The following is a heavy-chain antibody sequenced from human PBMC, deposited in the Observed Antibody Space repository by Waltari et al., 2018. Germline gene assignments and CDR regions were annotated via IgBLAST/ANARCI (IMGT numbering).Heavy chain of an antibody. D-gene: IGHD5-18*01. V-gene: IGHV3-30*02. CDR1: GFTFGSYG. J-gene: IGHJ4*02. CDR2: IRYDGSNK. CDR3: AITAMVSAGLDY. Sequence: QVQLVESGGGVVQPGGSLRLSCAASGFTFGSYGMHWVRQAPGKGLEWLAFIRYDGSNKYYADSVKGRFTISRDNSKNTLYLQMNSLRAEDTAVYYCAITAMVSAGLDYWGQGTLVTVSS.